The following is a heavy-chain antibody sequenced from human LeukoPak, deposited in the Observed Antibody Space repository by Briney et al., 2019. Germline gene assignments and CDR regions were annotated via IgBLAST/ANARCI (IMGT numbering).Heavy chain of an antibody. CDR2: ISYDGSNK. D-gene: IGHD6-13*01. Sequence: GGSLRLSCAASRFTFSTYGMHWVRQAPGKGLEWVAVISYDGSNKYYADSVKGRFTISRDNSKNTLYLQMNSLRAEDTAVYYCARDHGSWSGGDYWGQGTLVTVSS. CDR1: RFTFSTYG. CDR3: ARDHGSWSGGDY. V-gene: IGHV3-30*03. J-gene: IGHJ4*02.